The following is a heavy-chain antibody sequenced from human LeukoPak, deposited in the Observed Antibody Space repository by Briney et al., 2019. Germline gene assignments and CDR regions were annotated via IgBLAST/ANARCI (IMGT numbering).Heavy chain of an antibody. CDR2: INPNSGGT. D-gene: IGHD2-15*01. Sequence: ASVKVSCKASGYTFTSYDINWVRQAPGQGLEGMGWINPNSGGTNYAQKFQGRVTMTRDTSISTAYMELSRLRSDDTAVYYCARWVAATDNYYYYYMDVWGKGTTVTVSS. CDR1: GYTFTSYD. J-gene: IGHJ6*03. CDR3: ARWVAATDNYYYYYMDV. V-gene: IGHV1-2*02.